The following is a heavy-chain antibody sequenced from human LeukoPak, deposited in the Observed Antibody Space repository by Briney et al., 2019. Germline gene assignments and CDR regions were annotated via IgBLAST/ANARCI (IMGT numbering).Heavy chain of an antibody. J-gene: IGHJ2*01. CDR2: IWYDGSNK. Sequence: QPGRFLRLSCAASGFTLSSFGMHWVRQAPGKGLEWVAVIWYDGSNKYYADSVKGRFTISRDNSKNSLYLQMNSLRAEDTAVYYCGSFDRGDGRGGNFDFWGRGTLVTVSS. CDR1: GFTLSSFG. D-gene: IGHD3-16*01. CDR3: GSFDRGDGRGGNFDF. V-gene: IGHV3-33*01.